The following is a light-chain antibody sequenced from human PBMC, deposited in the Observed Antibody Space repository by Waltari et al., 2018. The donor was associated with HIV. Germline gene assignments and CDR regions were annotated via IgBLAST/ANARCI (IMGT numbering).Light chain of an antibody. CDR2: GTS. V-gene: IGKV1-NL1*01. CDR3: QQYYTVPYT. Sequence: DIQMPQSPSFLSASVGSRVTITCRARHDIRASLAWYQHKPGQAPELLVFGTSTLESGVPPRLTGSSSGTNYTLTISSLQPEDSATYYCQQYYTVPYTFGQGTNLEI. J-gene: IGKJ2*01. CDR1: HDIRAS.